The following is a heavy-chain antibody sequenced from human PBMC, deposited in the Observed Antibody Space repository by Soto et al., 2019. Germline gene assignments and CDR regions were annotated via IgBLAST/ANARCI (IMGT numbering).Heavy chain of an antibody. D-gene: IGHD2-15*01. J-gene: IGHJ3*02. CDR2: ISAYNGNT. CDR3: ARAKRYCSSTSCHISGYTGYCSGGSCYSDAFDI. Sequence: ASVKVSCKASGYTFTSYGISWVRQAPGQGLEWMGWISAYNGNTNYAQKLQGRVTMTTDTSTSTAYMELRSLRSDDTAVYYCARAKRYCSSTSCHISGYTGYCSGGSCYSDAFDIWGQGTMVTVSS. V-gene: IGHV1-18*01. CDR1: GYTFTSYG.